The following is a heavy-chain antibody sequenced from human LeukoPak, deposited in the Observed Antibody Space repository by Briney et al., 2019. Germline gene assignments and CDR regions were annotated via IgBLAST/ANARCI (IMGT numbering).Heavy chain of an antibody. CDR1: GFTLSSYS. D-gene: IGHD3-10*01. J-gene: IGHJ4*02. Sequence: GGSLRLSCAASGFTLSSYSMNWVRQAPGKGLEWVSYISSRSSYIYYADSVKGRFTISRDNAKNSLYLQMNSLRAEDTAVYYCARDILSYYDSGWSFDYWGQGTLVTISS. CDR2: ISSRSSYI. V-gene: IGHV3-21*01. CDR3: ARDILSYYDSGWSFDY.